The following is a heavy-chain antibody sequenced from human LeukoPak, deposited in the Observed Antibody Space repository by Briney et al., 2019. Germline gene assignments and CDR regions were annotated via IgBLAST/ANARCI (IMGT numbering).Heavy chain of an antibody. CDR2: IYYSGNS. J-gene: IGHJ5*02. CDR1: GGSISSSSYY. CDR3: ASTQGDWFDP. V-gene: IGHV4-39*01. D-gene: IGHD3-16*01. Sequence: PSETLSLTCSVSGGSISSSSYYWGWIRQPPGKGLEWIVHIYYSGNSYYNPSLKSRVTMSVDTSKNQFSLKLSSVTAADTAVYYCASTQGDWFDPWGQGTLVTVSS.